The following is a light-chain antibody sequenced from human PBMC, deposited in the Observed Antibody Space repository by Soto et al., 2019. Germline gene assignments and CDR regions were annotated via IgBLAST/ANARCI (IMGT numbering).Light chain of an antibody. CDR1: RSGVGGYNY. V-gene: IGLV2-11*01. Sequence: QSALTQPRSVSGAPGQSVTISCTGTRSGVGGYNYVSWYQQHPGKAPKLMIYDVSKRPSGVPDRFSGSKSGNTASLTISGLQAEDEADYYCCSYAGSYLGVFGTGTKLTVL. CDR2: DVS. CDR3: CSYAGSYLGV. J-gene: IGLJ1*01.